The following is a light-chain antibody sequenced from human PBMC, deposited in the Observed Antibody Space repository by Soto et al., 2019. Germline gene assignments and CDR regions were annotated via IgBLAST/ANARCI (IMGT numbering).Light chain of an antibody. CDR1: QSISTF. Sequence: EIRMTQSPSSLSASVEDTVTITCRASQSISTFVSWFQQMPGQAPRLLIFAASSLQSGVPPRFRGSGSGTDFTLTITSLQREDFATYYCQQSYSPPRTFGQGTKVEMK. CDR2: AAS. CDR3: QQSYSPPRT. V-gene: IGKV1-39*01. J-gene: IGKJ1*01.